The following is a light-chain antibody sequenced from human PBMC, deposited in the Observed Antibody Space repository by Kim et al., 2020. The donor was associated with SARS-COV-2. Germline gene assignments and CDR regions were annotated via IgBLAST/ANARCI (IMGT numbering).Light chain of an antibody. Sequence: QLVLTQSPSASASLGASVKLTCTLSSGHSSYAIAWHQQQPEKGPRYLMKLNSDGSHSKGDGIPDRFSGASSGAERYLTISSLQSEDEADYYCQTWGTGTVVFGGGSQLTFL. V-gene: IGLV4-69*01. CDR3: QTWGTGTVV. CDR1: SGHSSYA. CDR2: LNSDGSH. J-gene: IGLJ2*01.